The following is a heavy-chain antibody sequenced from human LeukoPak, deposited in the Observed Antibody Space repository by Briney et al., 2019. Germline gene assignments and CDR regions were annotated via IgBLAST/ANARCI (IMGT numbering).Heavy chain of an antibody. CDR1: GFTFSTYG. V-gene: IGHV3-30*02. D-gene: IGHD3-9*01. CDR3: AKGPSTGYSTHFFVF. CDR2: IRYDGSNK. J-gene: IGHJ4*02. Sequence: PGGSLRLSCAASGFTFSTYGMHWVRQAPGKGPEWVAVIRYDGSNKNYGDSVKGRFTISRDNSKNTLYLQMNSLRAEDTAVYYCAKGPSTGYSTHFFVFWGQGTLVTVSS.